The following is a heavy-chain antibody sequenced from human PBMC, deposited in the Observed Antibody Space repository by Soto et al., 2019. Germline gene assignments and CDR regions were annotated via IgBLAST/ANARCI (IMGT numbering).Heavy chain of an antibody. CDR2: INPNSRGT. Sequence: ASVKVSCKASGYTFTDYFIHWVRQAPGQGFELMWWINPNSRGTNYAPKFQGRVTMTRDTSNSTAYMELRGLRSDDTAVYYCARVTLKAGNWFDPWGQGTLVTVYS. CDR3: ARVTLKAGNWFDP. CDR1: GYTFTDYF. J-gene: IGHJ5*02. V-gene: IGHV1-2*02.